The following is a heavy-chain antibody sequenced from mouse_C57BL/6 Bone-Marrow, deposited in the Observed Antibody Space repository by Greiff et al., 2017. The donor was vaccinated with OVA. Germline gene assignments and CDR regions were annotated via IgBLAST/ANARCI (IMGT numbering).Heavy chain of an antibody. J-gene: IGHJ1*03. Sequence: QVHVKQPGAELVMPGASVKLSCKASGYTFTSYWMHWVKQRPGQGLEWIGEIDPSDSYTNYNQKFKGKSTLTVDKSSSTAYMQLSSLTSEDSAVYYCARSGYFGVWGTGTTVTVSS. CDR2: IDPSDSYT. CDR3: ARSGYFGV. CDR1: GYTFTSYW. V-gene: IGHV1-69*01.